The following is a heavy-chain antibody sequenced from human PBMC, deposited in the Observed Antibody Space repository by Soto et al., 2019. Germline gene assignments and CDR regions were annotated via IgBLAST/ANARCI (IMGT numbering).Heavy chain of an antibody. CDR1: GYTFTSYG. Sequence: GASVKVSCKASGYTFTSYGISWVRQAPGQGLEWMGWISAYNGNTNYAQKLQGRVTMTTDTSTSTAYMELSSLRSEDTAVYYCAREGPYCSSTSCYNWFDPWGQGTLVTVSS. V-gene: IGHV1-18*01. CDR3: AREGPYCSSTSCYNWFDP. D-gene: IGHD2-2*01. CDR2: ISAYNGNT. J-gene: IGHJ5*02.